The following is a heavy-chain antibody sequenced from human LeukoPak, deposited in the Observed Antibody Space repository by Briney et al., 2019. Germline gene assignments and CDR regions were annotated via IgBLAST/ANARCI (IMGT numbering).Heavy chain of an antibody. J-gene: IGHJ6*02. CDR2: INPSGGST. D-gene: IGHD5-12*01. CDR3: ARDRGYSGYDFDYYYGMDV. V-gene: IGHV1-46*01. Sequence: ASVKVSCKASGYTFTSYYMHWVRQAPGQGLEWMGIINPSGGSTSYAQKFQGRVTITADKSTSTAYMELSSLRSEDTAVYYCARDRGYSGYDFDYYYGMDVWGQGTTVTVSS. CDR1: GYTFTSYY.